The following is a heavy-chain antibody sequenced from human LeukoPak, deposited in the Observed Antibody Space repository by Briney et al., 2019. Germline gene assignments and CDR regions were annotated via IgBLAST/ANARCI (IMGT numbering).Heavy chain of an antibody. D-gene: IGHD3-10*01. Sequence: SETLSLTCTVSGGSISSSSYYWGWIRQPPGKGLEWIGSIYYSGSTYYNPSLKSRVTISVDTSKNQFSLKPSSVTAADTAVYYCARHRGYIQGVDYWGQGTLVTVSS. CDR2: IYYSGST. CDR3: ARHRGYIQGVDY. CDR1: GGSISSSSYY. J-gene: IGHJ4*02. V-gene: IGHV4-39*01.